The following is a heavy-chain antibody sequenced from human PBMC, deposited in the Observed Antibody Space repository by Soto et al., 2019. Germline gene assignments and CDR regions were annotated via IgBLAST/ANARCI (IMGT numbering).Heavy chain of an antibody. CDR3: AHSRIHRRGTREGYYFDY. D-gene: IGHD5-18*01. J-gene: IGHJ4*02. CDR2: IYWNDDK. V-gene: IGHV2-5*01. CDR1: GFSLSTSGVG. Sequence: QITLKESGPTLVKPTQTLTLTCTFSGFSLSTSGVGVGWIRQPPGKALEWLALIYWNDDKRYSPSLKSRLTITKDTSKNQVVLTMTNMDPGDTATYYCAHSRIHRRGTREGYYFDYWGQGTLVTVSS.